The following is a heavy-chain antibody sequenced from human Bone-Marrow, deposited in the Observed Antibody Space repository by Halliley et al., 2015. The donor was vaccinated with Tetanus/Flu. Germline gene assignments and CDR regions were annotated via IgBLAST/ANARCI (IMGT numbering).Heavy chain of an antibody. CDR3: ARELTTVTDFYGMDV. V-gene: IGHV3-7*01. CDR2: IHEDGGEK. D-gene: IGHD4-4*01. J-gene: IGHJ6*02. CDR1: GFIFSSYW. Sequence: SLRLSCEASGFIFSSYWMSWVRQAPGKGLEWVANIHEDGGEKYYVDSVKGRFTISRDNAKNSLSLQMNSLRVEDTAVYYCARELTTVTDFYGMDVWGQGTTVTVSS.